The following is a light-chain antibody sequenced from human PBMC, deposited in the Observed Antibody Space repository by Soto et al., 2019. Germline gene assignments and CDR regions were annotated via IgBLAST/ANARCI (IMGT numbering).Light chain of an antibody. V-gene: IGKV3-15*01. CDR2: GAS. Sequence: EIILTQSPASLSVSPGERATLSCRASQSVNNNLAWYQQKPGQAPRLLIYGASTRATGIPGRFRGSGSGTEFTLTITSLQSEDFAVYFCQQRSEWPLCTFGQGTKLEIK. J-gene: IGKJ2*02. CDR3: QQRSEWPLCT. CDR1: QSVNNN.